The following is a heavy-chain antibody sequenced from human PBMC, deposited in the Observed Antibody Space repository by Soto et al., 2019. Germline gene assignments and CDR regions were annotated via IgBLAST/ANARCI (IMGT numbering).Heavy chain of an antibody. Sequence: ASVKVSCKASGYTFTSYYIHWVRQAPGQGLEWMGWINPITGGTNYAPKFQGRVTMTRDTSITTAYMELSRLRSDDTAVYYCARNYYDSSDRDYLDYWGQGTPVTVSS. CDR2: INPITGGT. CDR1: GYTFTSYY. J-gene: IGHJ4*02. V-gene: IGHV1-2*02. D-gene: IGHD3-22*01. CDR3: ARNYYDSSDRDYLDY.